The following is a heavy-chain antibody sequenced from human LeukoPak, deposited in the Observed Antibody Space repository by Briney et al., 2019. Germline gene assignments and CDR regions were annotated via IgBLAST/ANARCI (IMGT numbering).Heavy chain of an antibody. J-gene: IGHJ3*02. D-gene: IGHD4-17*01. CDR1: GGSISSSSYY. V-gene: IGHV4-39*07. CDR2: IYYSGST. Sequence: SETLSLTCTVSGGSISSSSYYWGWIRQPPGKGLEWIGSIYYSGSTYYNPSLQSRVTISVDTSKNHSSLKLSSVTAADTAVYYCARHIGDYALSPNAFDIWGQGTMVTVSS. CDR3: ARHIGDYALSPNAFDI.